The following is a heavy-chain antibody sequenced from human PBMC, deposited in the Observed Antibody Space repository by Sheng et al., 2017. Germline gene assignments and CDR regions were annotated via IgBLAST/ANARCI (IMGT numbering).Heavy chain of an antibody. V-gene: IGHV4-39*07. D-gene: IGHD6-19*01. J-gene: IGHJ4*02. CDR3: ARVRGAVAGLDY. Sequence: QLQLQESGPGLVKPSETLSLTCTVSGGSISSSSYYWGWIRQPPGKGLEWIGSIYYSGSTYYNPSLKSRVTISVDTSKNQFSLKLSSVTAADTAVYYCARVRGAVAGLDYWGQGTLVTVSS. CDR1: GGSISSSSYY. CDR2: IYYSGST.